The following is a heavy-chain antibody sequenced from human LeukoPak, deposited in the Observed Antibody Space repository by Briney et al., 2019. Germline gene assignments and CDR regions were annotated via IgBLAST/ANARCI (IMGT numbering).Heavy chain of an antibody. D-gene: IGHD4-17*01. V-gene: IGHV3-74*01. J-gene: IGHJ5*02. CDR2: INSDGSST. CDR3: ARNRMTTVNWFDP. CDR1: GFTFSSYW. Sequence: GGSLRLSCAASGFTFSSYWMHWVRQAPGKGLVCGSRINSDGSSTIYGDAVKGRFTSSRDKSRDMLYLQMNNLSGEYAAVYYCARNRMTTVNWFDPWGQGTLVTVSS.